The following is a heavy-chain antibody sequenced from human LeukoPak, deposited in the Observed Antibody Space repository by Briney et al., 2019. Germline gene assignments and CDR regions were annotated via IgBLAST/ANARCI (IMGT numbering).Heavy chain of an antibody. CDR2: ISGDGGST. J-gene: IGHJ4*02. CDR3: TLGSLYSSSWYGDY. V-gene: IGHV3-23*01. CDR1: GFSFDTYA. Sequence: GGSLRLSCAASGFSFDTYAMTWVRQAPGKGLEWVSAISGDGGSTYYAVSVKGRYTISRDNSKNTLYLQMNGLRAEDTAVYYCTLGSLYSSSWYGDYWGQGTLVTVSS. D-gene: IGHD6-13*01.